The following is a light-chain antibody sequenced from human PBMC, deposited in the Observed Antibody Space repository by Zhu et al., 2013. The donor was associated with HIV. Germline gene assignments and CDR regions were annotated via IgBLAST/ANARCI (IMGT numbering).Light chain of an antibody. Sequence: DIVMTQSPDSLAVSLGERATINCKSSQSILHSSSNKNYVAWYQEKPGQPPKVLIYWASVRESGVPDRFSGSGSGTDFTLTINGLQGEDVALYYCQQYYSTPLTFGQGTKVEVK. CDR2: WAS. CDR1: QSILHSSSNKNY. V-gene: IGKV4-1*01. CDR3: QQYYSTPLT. J-gene: IGKJ1*01.